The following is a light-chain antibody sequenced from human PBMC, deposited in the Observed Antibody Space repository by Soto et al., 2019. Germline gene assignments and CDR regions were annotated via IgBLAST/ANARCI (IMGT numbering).Light chain of an antibody. Sequence: EIVMTQSPATLPVSPGERATLSCRASQSVSSNLAWYQQKPGQAPRLLIYGASTRATGIPARFSGSGSGTEFTLTISSLQSEDFAVYYCQQYTNWPRTFGQGTKVDVK. V-gene: IGKV3-15*01. CDR3: QQYTNWPRT. J-gene: IGKJ1*01. CDR1: QSVSSN. CDR2: GAS.